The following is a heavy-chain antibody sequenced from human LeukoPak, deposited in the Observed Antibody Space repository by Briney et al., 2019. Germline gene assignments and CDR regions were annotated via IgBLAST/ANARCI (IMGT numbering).Heavy chain of an antibody. CDR3: ARHSRAYSSATGTYEF. D-gene: IGHD6-25*01. J-gene: IGHJ4*02. V-gene: IGHV4-39*01. CDR1: GGSMSSNGYS. Sequence: SETLSLTCSVSGGSMSSNGYSWGWGWIRQPPGRGLEWIGTIYETGSPYYIPSLKSRVTISIDTSKNQFYLRLTSVTAADTAVYFCARHSRAYSSATGTYEFWGQGTLVTASS. CDR2: IYETGSP.